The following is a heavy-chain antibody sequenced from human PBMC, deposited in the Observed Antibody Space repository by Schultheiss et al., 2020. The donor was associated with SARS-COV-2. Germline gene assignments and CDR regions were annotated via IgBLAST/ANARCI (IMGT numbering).Heavy chain of an antibody. Sequence: SETLSLTCAVSGYSISSGYYWGWIRQPPGKGLEWIGSIYTSGSTNYNPSLKSRVTMSVDTSKNQFSLKLSSVTAADTAVYYCARAIGVVVPAATRGYYYYYMDVWGKGTTVTVSS. CDR1: GYSISSGYY. CDR2: IYTSGST. V-gene: IGHV4-38-2*01. J-gene: IGHJ6*03. D-gene: IGHD2-2*01. CDR3: ARAIGVVVPAATRGYYYYYMDV.